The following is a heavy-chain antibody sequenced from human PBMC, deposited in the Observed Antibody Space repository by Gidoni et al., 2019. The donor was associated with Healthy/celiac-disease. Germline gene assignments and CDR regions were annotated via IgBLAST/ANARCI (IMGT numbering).Heavy chain of an antibody. Sequence: QVQLQQWGAGLWKPSETLSLTCAVYGGSFSGYYWSWIRQPPGKGLEWIGEINHSGSTHYNPSLKSRVTISVDTSKNQFSLKLSSVTAADPAVYYCARARVRGVPFDYWGQGTLVTVSS. CDR2: INHSGST. V-gene: IGHV4-34*01. CDR3: ARARVRGVPFDY. J-gene: IGHJ4*02. CDR1: GGSFSGYY. D-gene: IGHD3-10*01.